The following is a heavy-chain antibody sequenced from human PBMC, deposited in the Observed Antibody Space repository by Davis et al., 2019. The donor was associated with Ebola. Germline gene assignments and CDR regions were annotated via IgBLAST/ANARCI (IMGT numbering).Heavy chain of an antibody. J-gene: IGHJ4*02. D-gene: IGHD6-13*01. CDR1: GGSFSGYY. CDR3: ARVDSSSWYHY. CDR2: INHSGST. V-gene: IGHV4-34*01. Sequence: PSETLSLTCAVYGGSFSGYYWSWIRQPPGKGLEWIGEINHSGSTNYNPSLKSRVTISVDTSKNQFSLKLSSVTAADTAVYYCARVDSSSWYHYWGQGTLVTVSS.